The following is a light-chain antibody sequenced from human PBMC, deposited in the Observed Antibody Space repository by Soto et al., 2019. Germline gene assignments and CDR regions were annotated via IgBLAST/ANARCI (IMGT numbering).Light chain of an antibody. CDR2: HTS. V-gene: IGKV3D-11*01. J-gene: IGKJ5*01. Sequence: DIVLTQSPATLSSSPGERATLSCRASQAIPSYLAWYQHKPGQAPRLVIYHTSERATGIPARFSGSGSGTDFTLTISTLEPEDFAVYYCQQRTNWHITSGQGTRLDIK. CDR1: QAIPSY. CDR3: QQRTNWHIT.